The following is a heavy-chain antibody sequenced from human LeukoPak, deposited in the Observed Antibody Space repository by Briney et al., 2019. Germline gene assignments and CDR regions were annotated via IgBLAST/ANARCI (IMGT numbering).Heavy chain of an antibody. CDR2: ISSSSSYI. CDR3: ARDDSSGYPDY. CDR1: GFTFSTYS. D-gene: IGHD3-22*01. Sequence: GGSLRLSCAASGFTFSTYSMNWVRQAPGKGLEWVSSISSSSSYIYYADSVKGRFTISRDNAKNSLYLQMNSLRAEDTAVYYCARDDSSGYPDYWGQGTLVTVSS. J-gene: IGHJ4*02. V-gene: IGHV3-21*01.